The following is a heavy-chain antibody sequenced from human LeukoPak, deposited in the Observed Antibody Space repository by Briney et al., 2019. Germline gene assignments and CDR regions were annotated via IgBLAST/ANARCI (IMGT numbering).Heavy chain of an antibody. CDR1: GFTFSNAW. J-gene: IGHJ4*02. CDR2: IKSKTDGGTT. Sequence: GGSLRLSCEASGFTFSNAWMSWVRQAPGKGLEWVGRIKSKTDGGTTDYAAPVKGRFTISRDDSKNTLYLQMNSLKTEDTAVYYCTTAPGVTIFGVVITGDDYFDYWGQGTLVTVSS. D-gene: IGHD3-3*01. V-gene: IGHV3-15*01. CDR3: TTAPGVTIFGVVITGDDYFDY.